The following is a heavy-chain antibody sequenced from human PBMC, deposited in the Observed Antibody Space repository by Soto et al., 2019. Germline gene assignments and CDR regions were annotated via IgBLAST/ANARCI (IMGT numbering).Heavy chain of an antibody. V-gene: IGHV4-34*01. CDR2: INHSGST. Sequence: QVQLQQWGAGLLKPSETLSLTCAVYGGSFSGYYWSWIRQPPGKGLEWIGEINHSGSTNYNPSLKRRVTISVDTSKNQFSLKLSSVTAADTAVYYCARGGCSSTSCYAYNWFDPWGQGTLVTVSS. D-gene: IGHD2-2*01. J-gene: IGHJ5*02. CDR1: GGSFSGYY. CDR3: ARGGCSSTSCYAYNWFDP.